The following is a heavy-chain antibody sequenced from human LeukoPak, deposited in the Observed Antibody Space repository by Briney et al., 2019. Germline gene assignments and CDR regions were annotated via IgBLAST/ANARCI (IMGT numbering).Heavy chain of an antibody. V-gene: IGHV3-9*01. Sequence: GGSLRLSCAASGFTFSTYAMSWVRQAPGKGLEWVSGISWNSGSIGYADSVKGRFTISRDNAKNSLYLQMNSLRAEDTALYYCARSYYYGSGSYYPDYWGQGTLVTVSS. CDR1: GFTFSTYA. CDR3: ARSYYYGSGSYYPDY. D-gene: IGHD3-10*01. J-gene: IGHJ4*02. CDR2: ISWNSGSI.